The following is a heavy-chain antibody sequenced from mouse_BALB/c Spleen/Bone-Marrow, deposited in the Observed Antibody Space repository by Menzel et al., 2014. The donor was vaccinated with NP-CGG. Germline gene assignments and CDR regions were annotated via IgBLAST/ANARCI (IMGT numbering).Heavy chain of an antibody. V-gene: IGHV5-6-5*01. CDR2: ISSAGST. CDR3: VRWTTYPLMDY. J-gene: IGHJ4*01. D-gene: IGHD5-5*01. Sequence: EVMLVESGGDLVKPGGFLKLSCAASGFTFSNYAMSWVRQTPEKRLKWVASISSAGSTYYPDSVRGRFTISRDSARNILYLQMSSLRSEDSAMYYCVRWTTYPLMDYWGQGTSVTVSS. CDR1: GFTFSNYA.